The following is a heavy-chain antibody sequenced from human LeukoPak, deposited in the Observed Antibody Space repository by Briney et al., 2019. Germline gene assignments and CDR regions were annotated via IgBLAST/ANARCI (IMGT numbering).Heavy chain of an antibody. CDR2: ISAYNGNT. CDR1: GYTFTSYG. CDR3: ARHRHMSLSWEPDY. J-gene: IGHJ4*02. D-gene: IGHD1-26*01. V-gene: IGHV1-18*01. Sequence: GASVKVSCKASGYTFTSYGISWVRQAPGQGLEWMGWISAYNGNTNYAQKLQGRVTMTTDTSTSTAYMELRSLRSDDTAVYYCARHRHMSLSWEPDYWGQGTLVTVSS.